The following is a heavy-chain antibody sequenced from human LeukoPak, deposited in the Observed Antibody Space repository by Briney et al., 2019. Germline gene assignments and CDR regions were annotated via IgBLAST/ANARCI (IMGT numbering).Heavy chain of an antibody. Sequence: SETLSLTCTVSGGSISSSSYYWGWIRQPPGKGLEWIGSIYYSGSTYYNPSLKSRVTISVDTSKNQFSLKLSSVTAADTAVYYCARGQSGSYYEADYWGQGTLVTVSS. J-gene: IGHJ4*02. CDR3: ARGQSGSYYEADY. CDR1: GGSISSSSYY. D-gene: IGHD1-26*01. V-gene: IGHV4-39*07. CDR2: IYYSGST.